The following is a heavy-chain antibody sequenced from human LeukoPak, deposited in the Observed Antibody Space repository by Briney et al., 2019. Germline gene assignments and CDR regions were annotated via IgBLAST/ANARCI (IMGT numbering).Heavy chain of an antibody. D-gene: IGHD4-17*01. CDR1: EFSVGSNY. CDR2: IYSGGST. Sequence: GGSLRLSCAASEFSVGSNYMTWVRQAPGKGQEWVSLIYSGGSTYYADSVKGRFTISRDNSKNTLYLQMNSLRAEDTAVYYCARVTVTTFSPTDYMDVWGKGTTVTISS. V-gene: IGHV3-66*01. J-gene: IGHJ6*03. CDR3: ARVTVTTFSPTDYMDV.